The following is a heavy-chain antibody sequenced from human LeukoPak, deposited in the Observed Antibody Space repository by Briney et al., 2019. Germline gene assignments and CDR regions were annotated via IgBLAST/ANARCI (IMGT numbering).Heavy chain of an antibody. CDR3: ARTSSYRFEY. D-gene: IGHD3-16*02. V-gene: IGHV3-53*01. CDR2: IYSGGNT. Sequence: PGGSLRLSCAASGFTVSSSYLSWVRQAPGKGLEWVSVIYSGGNTYYADSVKGRFTISRDNSKNTVYLQMNSLRAEDTAVYYCARTSSYRFEYWGQGTLVTVSS. CDR1: GFTVSSSY. J-gene: IGHJ4*02.